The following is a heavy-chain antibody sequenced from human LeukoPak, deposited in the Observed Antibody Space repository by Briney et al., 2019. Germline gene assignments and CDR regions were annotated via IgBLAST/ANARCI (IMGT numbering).Heavy chain of an antibody. J-gene: IGHJ5*02. CDR1: GYTFTSYA. CDR2: INTNTGNP. Sequence: ASVKVSCKASGYTFTSYAMNWVRQAPGQGLEWMGWINTNTGNPTYAQGFTGRFVFSLDTSVSTAYLQISSLKAEDTAVYYCARGAPDGYILGYWFDPWGQGTLVTVSS. V-gene: IGHV7-4-1*02. CDR3: ARGAPDGYILGYWFDP. D-gene: IGHD5-24*01.